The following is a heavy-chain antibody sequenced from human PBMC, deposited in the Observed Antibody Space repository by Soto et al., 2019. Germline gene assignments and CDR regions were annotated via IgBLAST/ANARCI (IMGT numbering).Heavy chain of an antibody. D-gene: IGHD3-10*01. Sequence: GGSLRLSCAASGFTFSSYWMSWVRQAPGKGLEWVANIKQDGSEKYYVDSLKGRFTIARDNAKNSLYLQKNSLRAEDTAVYYCARFHWFGELSNLLFDYWGQGTLVTVSS. J-gene: IGHJ4*02. CDR2: IKQDGSEK. V-gene: IGHV3-7*01. CDR1: GFTFSSYW. CDR3: ARFHWFGELSNLLFDY.